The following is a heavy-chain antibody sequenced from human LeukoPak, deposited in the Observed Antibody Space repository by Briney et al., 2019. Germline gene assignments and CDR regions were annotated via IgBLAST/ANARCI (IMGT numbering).Heavy chain of an antibody. Sequence: GGSLRLSCAASGFTFSSYSMNWVRQAPGKGLEWVSYISSSSSTIYYADSVKGRFTISRDNAKNSLYLQMNSLRDRDTAVYYCARDRMGGSYYYYGMDVWGQGTTVTVSS. D-gene: IGHD3-10*01. CDR2: ISSSSSTI. V-gene: IGHV3-48*02. CDR1: GFTFSSYS. CDR3: ARDRMGGSYYYYGMDV. J-gene: IGHJ6*02.